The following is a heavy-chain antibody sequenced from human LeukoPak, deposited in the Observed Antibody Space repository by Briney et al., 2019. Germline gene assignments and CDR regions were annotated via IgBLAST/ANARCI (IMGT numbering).Heavy chain of an antibody. Sequence: GGSLRLSCAASGFTFSSYGMHWVRQAPGKGLEWVAVISYDGSNKHYADSVKGRFTISRDNSKNTLYLQMNSLRAEDTAVYYCAKEYGDYLPGYWGQGTLVTVSS. J-gene: IGHJ4*02. CDR2: ISYDGSNK. CDR3: AKEYGDYLPGY. V-gene: IGHV3-30*18. D-gene: IGHD4-17*01. CDR1: GFTFSSYG.